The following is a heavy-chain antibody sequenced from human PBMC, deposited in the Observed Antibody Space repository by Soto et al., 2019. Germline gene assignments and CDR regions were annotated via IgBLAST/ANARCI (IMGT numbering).Heavy chain of an antibody. J-gene: IGHJ4*02. D-gene: IGHD6-13*01. Sequence: QVQLVESGGGVVQPGRSLRLSCAAPGFTFTSSGIHWVRQAPGKGLEWLAAISYDDTNKQYAESVKGRITISRDNSKNTVFLQMNRLRGEDTAVYYCAKGSSWLAPRLEYWGQGTLVTVSS. CDR2: ISYDDTNK. CDR3: AKGSSWLAPRLEY. V-gene: IGHV3-30*18. CDR1: GFTFTSSG.